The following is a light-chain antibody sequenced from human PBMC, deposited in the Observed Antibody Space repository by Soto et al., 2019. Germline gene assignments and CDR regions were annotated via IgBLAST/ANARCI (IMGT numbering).Light chain of an antibody. V-gene: IGKV1-39*01. Sequence: MRHSPSSHSASVRDKVTFLCRASQTIGNSLSWCQHKPGKAPQLLIYAASTLQSGVPSRFSGSGSGTDFTLTISSLQPEDFATYFCQQSFNSPYTFGQGTKVDIK. J-gene: IGKJ2*01. CDR2: AAS. CDR3: QQSFNSPYT. CDR1: QTIGNS.